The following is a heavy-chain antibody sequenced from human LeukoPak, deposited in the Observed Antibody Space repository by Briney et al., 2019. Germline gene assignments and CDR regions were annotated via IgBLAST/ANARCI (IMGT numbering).Heavy chain of an antibody. CDR3: ARVRWLQIPDY. D-gene: IGHD5-24*01. CDR2: ISSSGSTI. J-gene: IGHJ4*02. CDR1: GFTFSDYY. V-gene: IGHV3-11*04. Sequence: GGSPRLSCAASGFTFSDYYMNWIRQAPGKGLEWVSYISSSGSTIYYADSVKGRFTISRDNAKNSLYLQMNSLRAEDTAVYYCARVRWLQIPDYWGQGTLVTVSS.